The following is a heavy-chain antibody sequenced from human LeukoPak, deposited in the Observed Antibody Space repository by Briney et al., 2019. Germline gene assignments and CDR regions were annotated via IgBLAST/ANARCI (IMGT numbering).Heavy chain of an antibody. Sequence: GGSLRLSCAASGFTFSSYWMSWVRQAPGKGLEWVANIKQDGSEKYYVDSVKGRFTISRDNAKNSLYLQMNSLRAEDTAVYYCARDPGLIAVAGTFDYWGQGTLVTVSS. CDR2: IKQDGSEK. CDR1: GFTFSSYW. CDR3: ARDPGLIAVAGTFDY. J-gene: IGHJ4*02. V-gene: IGHV3-7*01. D-gene: IGHD6-19*01.